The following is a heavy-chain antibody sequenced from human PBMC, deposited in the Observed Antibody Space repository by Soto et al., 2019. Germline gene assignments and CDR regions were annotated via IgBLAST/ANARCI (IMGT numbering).Heavy chain of an antibody. D-gene: IGHD1-7*01. J-gene: IGHJ6*03. V-gene: IGHV1-18*01. CDR2: ISAYNGNT. CDR3: ASLTGTTPYYYYMDV. Sequence: ASVKVSCKASGYTFTSYGISWVRQAPGQGLEWMGWISAYNGNTNYAQKLQGRVTMTTDTSTSTAYMELRSLRSDDTAVYYCASLTGTTPYYYYMDVWGKGTTVTVSS. CDR1: GYTFTSYG.